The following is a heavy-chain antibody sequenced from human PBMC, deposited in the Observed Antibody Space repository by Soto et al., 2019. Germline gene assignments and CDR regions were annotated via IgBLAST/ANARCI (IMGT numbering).Heavy chain of an antibody. J-gene: IGHJ6*02. Sequence: GSLRLSCAASVFTFSSYAMHWVRQAPGKGLEWVAVISYDGSNKYYADSVKGRFTISRDNSKNTLYLQMNSLRAEDTAVYYCARDPGSYSSSWHHYYYYYGMDVWGQGTTVTVSS. CDR3: ARDPGSYSSSWHHYYYYYGMDV. CDR1: VFTFSSYA. V-gene: IGHV3-30-3*01. D-gene: IGHD6-13*01. CDR2: ISYDGSNK.